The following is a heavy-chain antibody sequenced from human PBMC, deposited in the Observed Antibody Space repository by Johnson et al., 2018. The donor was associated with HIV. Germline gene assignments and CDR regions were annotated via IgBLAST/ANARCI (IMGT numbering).Heavy chain of an antibody. D-gene: IGHD5-18*01. Sequence: QVQLVESGGGVVQPGRSLRLSCAASGLTFSSYGMHWVRQAPGKGLEWVAVIWYDGSNKYYADSVKGRFTISRENSKNTLYLQMNSLRAEDTAVYYCAKASLRGYSYVAYAFDIWGQGTMVTVSS. J-gene: IGHJ3*02. CDR1: GLTFSSYG. V-gene: IGHV3-33*06. CDR2: IWYDGSNK. CDR3: AKASLRGYSYVAYAFDI.